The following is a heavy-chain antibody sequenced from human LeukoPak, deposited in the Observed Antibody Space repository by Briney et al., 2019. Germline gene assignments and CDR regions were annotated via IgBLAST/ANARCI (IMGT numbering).Heavy chain of an antibody. Sequence: GGSLRLSCVASGFTISSYWMHWVRQAPGKGLEWVANIKQDGSEEYYVDSVKGRFTISRDNSKNTLYLQMNSLRAEDTAVYYCARASSVNDAFDIWGQGTVVTVSS. CDR1: GFTISSYW. V-gene: IGHV3-7*03. CDR3: ARASSVNDAFDI. J-gene: IGHJ3*02. CDR2: IKQDGSEE. D-gene: IGHD6-6*01.